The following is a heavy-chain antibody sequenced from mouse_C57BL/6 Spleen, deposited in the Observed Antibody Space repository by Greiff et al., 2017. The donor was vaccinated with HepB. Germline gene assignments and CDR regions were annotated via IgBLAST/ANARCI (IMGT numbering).Heavy chain of an antibody. J-gene: IGHJ2*01. D-gene: IGHD1-1*01. CDR1: GFNIKDYY. CDR2: IDPEDGDT. V-gene: IGHV14-1*01. Sequence: EVQLQQSGAELVRPGASVKLSCTASGFNIKDYYMHWVKQRPEQGLEWIGRIDPEDGDTEYAPKFQGKATMTADTSSNTAYLQLSSLTAEDTAVYYCTGSTTDHGHFDYWGQGTTLTVSS. CDR3: TGSTTDHGHFDY.